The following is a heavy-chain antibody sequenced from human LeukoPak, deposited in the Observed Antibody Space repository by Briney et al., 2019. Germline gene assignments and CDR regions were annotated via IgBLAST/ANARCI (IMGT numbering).Heavy chain of an antibody. Sequence: SETLSLTCTVSGGSISSYYWSWIRQPPGKGLEWIGYIYYSGSTNYNPSLKSRVTISVDTSKNQFSLKLSSVIAADTAVYYCARGGWELPEGYFDYWGQGTLVTVSS. D-gene: IGHD1-26*01. J-gene: IGHJ4*02. CDR3: ARGGWELPEGYFDY. CDR1: GGSISSYY. V-gene: IGHV4-59*12. CDR2: IYYSGST.